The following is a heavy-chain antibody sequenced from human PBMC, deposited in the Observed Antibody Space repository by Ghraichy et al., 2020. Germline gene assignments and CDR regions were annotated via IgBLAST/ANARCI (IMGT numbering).Heavy chain of an antibody. CDR3: ARHVGARFVGRFDY. J-gene: IGHJ4*02. D-gene: IGHD1-26*01. Sequence: SETLSLTCTVSDGSISSGSYYWGWIRQPPGKGLEWIGSIYYSGSTYYNPSLESRFTISVDTSTNQFSLKLSSVTAADTAVYYCARHVGARFVGRFDYWGQGTLVTVSS. CDR1: DGSISSGSYY. V-gene: IGHV4-39*01. CDR2: IYYSGST.